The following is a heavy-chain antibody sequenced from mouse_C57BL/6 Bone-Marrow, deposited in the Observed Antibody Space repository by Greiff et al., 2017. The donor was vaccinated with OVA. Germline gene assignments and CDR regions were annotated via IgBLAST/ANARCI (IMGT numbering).Heavy chain of an antibody. Sequence: QVHVKQSGAELARPGASVKLSCKASGYTFTSYGISWVKQRTGQGLEWIGEIYPRSGNTYYNEKFKGKATLTADKSSSTAYMELRSLTSEDSAVYFCARSPAVVVHWYFDVWGTGTTVTVSS. CDR2: IYPRSGNT. CDR1: GYTFTSYG. D-gene: IGHD1-1*01. J-gene: IGHJ1*03. CDR3: ARSPAVVVHWYFDV. V-gene: IGHV1-81*01.